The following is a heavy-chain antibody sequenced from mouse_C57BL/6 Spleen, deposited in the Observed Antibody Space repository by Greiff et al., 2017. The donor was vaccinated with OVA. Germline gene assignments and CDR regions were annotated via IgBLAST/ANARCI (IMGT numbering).Heavy chain of an antibody. CDR1: GFTFSDYG. Sequence: EVQLVESGGGLVKPGGSLKLSCAASGFTFSDYGMHWVRQAPEKGLEWVAYISSGSSTIYYADTVKGRFTISRDNAKNTLFLQMTSLRSEDTAMYYCARNYDSDVWGTGTTVTVSS. CDR2: ISSGSSTI. J-gene: IGHJ1*03. D-gene: IGHD2-4*01. CDR3: ARNYDSDV. V-gene: IGHV5-17*01.